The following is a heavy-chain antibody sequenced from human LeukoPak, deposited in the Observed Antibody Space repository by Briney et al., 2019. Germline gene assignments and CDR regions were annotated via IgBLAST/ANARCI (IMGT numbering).Heavy chain of an antibody. CDR2: ISGSGGST. V-gene: IGHV3-23*01. J-gene: IGHJ4*02. CDR3: AKDMQYSSGWYKSENLDY. Sequence: GGSLRLSCAASGFTFSSYAMSWVRQAPGKGLEWVSAISGSGGSTYYADSVKGRFTISRDNSKNTLYLQMNSLRAEDTAVYYCAKDMQYSSGWYKSENLDYWGQGTLVTVSS. D-gene: IGHD6-19*01. CDR1: GFTFSSYA.